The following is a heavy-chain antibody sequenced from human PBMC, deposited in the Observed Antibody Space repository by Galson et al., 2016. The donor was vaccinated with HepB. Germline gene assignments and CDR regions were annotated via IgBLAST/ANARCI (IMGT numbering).Heavy chain of an antibody. V-gene: IGHV3-21*01. Sequence: SLRLSCAASGFTFTRYTMNWVRQSPGKGLEWVSSISGGSSYKYYADSVKGRFTISRDNSKNSLYLQMNSLRAEDTAIYFCARTPGYSGTWYDAFDIWGPGTIVTGSS. CDR3: ARTPGYSGTWYDAFDI. CDR1: GFTFTRYT. J-gene: IGHJ3*02. D-gene: IGHD6-13*01. CDR2: ISGGSSYK.